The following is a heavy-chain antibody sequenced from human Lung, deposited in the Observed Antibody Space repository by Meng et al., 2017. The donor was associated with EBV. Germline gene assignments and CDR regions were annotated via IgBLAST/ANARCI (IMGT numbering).Heavy chain of an antibody. Sequence: HVQLLQWGAGLLKPSETLSLTCGVYGESFGDYYWTWIRQPPGKGLEWIGEIKESEGANYNPSLKSRVSISLDTSRDQFSLTLNSVTAADTAVYYCVRGLDNWNILVFDYWGQGALVTVSS. CDR2: IKESEGA. CDR3: VRGLDNWNILVFDY. D-gene: IGHD1/OR15-1a*01. V-gene: IGHV4-34*01. CDR1: GESFGDYY. J-gene: IGHJ4*02.